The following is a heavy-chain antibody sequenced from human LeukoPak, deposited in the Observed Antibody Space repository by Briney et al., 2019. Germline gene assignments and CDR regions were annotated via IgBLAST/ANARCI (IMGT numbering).Heavy chain of an antibody. CDR2: IKQHGSEK. J-gene: IGHJ4*02. CDR3: TRAGVFSVAPNY. CDR1: GFTFSSYW. D-gene: IGHD6-13*01. V-gene: IGHV3-7*01. Sequence: PGGSLRLSCAASGFTFSSYWMTWVRQAPGKGLEWVVNIKQHGSEKYYVDSVKGRFTISRDNAKNLLYLQMNSLRAEDTAVYYCTRAGVFSVAPNYWGQGTLVTVSS.